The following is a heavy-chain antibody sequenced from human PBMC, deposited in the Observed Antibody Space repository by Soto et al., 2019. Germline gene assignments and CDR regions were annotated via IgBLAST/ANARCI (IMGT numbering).Heavy chain of an antibody. CDR3: ARVVYSYGPYYFDY. J-gene: IGHJ4*02. Sequence: SETLSLTCTVSGGSISSGGYYWSWIRQHPGKGLEWIGYIYYSGSTYYNPSLKSRVTISVDTSKNQFSLKLSSVTAADTAVYYCARVVYSYGPYYFDYWGQGTLVTVSS. D-gene: IGHD5-18*01. CDR1: GGSISSGGYY. CDR2: IYYSGST. V-gene: IGHV4-31*03.